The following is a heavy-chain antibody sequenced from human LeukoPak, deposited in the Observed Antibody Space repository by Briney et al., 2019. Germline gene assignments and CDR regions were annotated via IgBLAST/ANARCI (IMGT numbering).Heavy chain of an antibody. V-gene: IGHV3-7*01. CDR1: GFTFSNYW. D-gene: IGHD5-12*01. CDR2: IKQDGSEN. J-gene: IGHJ3*02. CDR3: ARVRGYSGYVDAFDI. Sequence: GGSLRLSCVASGFTFSNYWMSWVRQAPGKGLEWVANIKQDGSENYYMDSVKGRFTVSRDDAKNSLYLQMNSLRAEDTAVYYCARVRGYSGYVDAFDIWGQGTMVTVSS.